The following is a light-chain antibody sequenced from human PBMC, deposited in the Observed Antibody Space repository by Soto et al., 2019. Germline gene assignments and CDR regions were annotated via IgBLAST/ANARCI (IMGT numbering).Light chain of an antibody. CDR2: GAS. Sequence: MAMAEAPATRSVSPGGRATLSCRASQSISGTLAWYQQKPGQAPRLLIYGASTRATDIPDRFSGSGSGTDFTLTISRLEPEDFAVYYCQQYGSSPTFVQGARLE. CDR1: QSISGT. CDR3: QQYGSSPT. J-gene: IGKJ5*01. V-gene: IGKV3-20*01.